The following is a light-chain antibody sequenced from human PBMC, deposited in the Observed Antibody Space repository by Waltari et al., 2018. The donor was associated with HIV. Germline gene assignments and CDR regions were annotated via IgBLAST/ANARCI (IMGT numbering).Light chain of an antibody. CDR2: DAS. CDR1: QSVSNN. Sequence: EMVLTQSQATLSLSPGERATLSCRASQSVSNNFAWYQQRPGQAPRLLIYDASNRATGIPARFSGSGSGTDFTLTISSLDPEDFVVYYCQQRSNWPRFTFGQGTRLEI. V-gene: IGKV3-11*01. J-gene: IGKJ2*01. CDR3: QQRSNWPRFT.